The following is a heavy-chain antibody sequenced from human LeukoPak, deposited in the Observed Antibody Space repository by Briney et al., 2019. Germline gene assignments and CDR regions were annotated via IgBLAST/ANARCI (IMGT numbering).Heavy chain of an antibody. CDR3: ARGIPWPDYFDY. CDR1: GGSISSDDYY. CDR2: IYYSGST. Sequence: SQTLSLTSTVSGGSISSDDYYWSWIRQHPGKGLECIGNIYYSGSTYYNPSLKSRVTISLDTSNNQFSLKLTSVTAADTAVYYCARGIPWPDYFDYPGQGTQVTVSS. J-gene: IGHJ4*02. D-gene: IGHD2-21*01. V-gene: IGHV4-31*03.